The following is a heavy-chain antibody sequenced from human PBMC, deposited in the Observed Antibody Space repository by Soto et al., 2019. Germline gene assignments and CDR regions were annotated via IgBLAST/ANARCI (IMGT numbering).Heavy chain of an antibody. CDR1: GYTFTSHD. CDR3: ARFVRHQLPTINF. Sequence: ASVKVSCKASGYTFTSHDINWVRQATGQGLEWVGWMNPESGNIGYAQKFQGRVTMTRDTTISTAFMHLISLRSDDTAVYYCARFVRHQLPTINFWGQGTLVTV. D-gene: IGHD2-2*01. CDR2: MNPESGNI. J-gene: IGHJ4*02. V-gene: IGHV1-8*01.